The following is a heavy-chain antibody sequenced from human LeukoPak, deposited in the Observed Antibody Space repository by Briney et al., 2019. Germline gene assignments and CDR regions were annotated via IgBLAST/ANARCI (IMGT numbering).Heavy chain of an antibody. V-gene: IGHV4-59*01. J-gene: IGHJ4*02. CDR2: IYYSGST. CDR3: ARAPSARSSSPYYFAY. D-gene: IGHD6-6*01. Sequence: SETLSLTCTVSGDSISSYYWSWIRQPPGKGLEYIGSIYYSGSTDYSPSLKSRVTISVYTSKNQFSLQLRSVTAADTAVYFCARAPSARSSSPYYFAYWGQGTLVTVSS. CDR1: GDSISSYY.